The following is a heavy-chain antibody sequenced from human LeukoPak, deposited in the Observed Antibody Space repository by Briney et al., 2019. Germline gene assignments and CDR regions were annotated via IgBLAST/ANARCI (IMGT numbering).Heavy chain of an antibody. Sequence: GGSLRLSCAASGFTFNNYAMHWVRQAPGKGLEWVAVISYDGSNKYYADSVKGRFAISRDNSKNTLYLQMNSLRTEDTAVYYCARCKASSSWYDGFDYWGQGTLVTVSS. CDR2: ISYDGSNK. D-gene: IGHD6-13*01. CDR3: ARCKASSSWYDGFDY. CDR1: GFTFNNYA. V-gene: IGHV3-30*09. J-gene: IGHJ4*02.